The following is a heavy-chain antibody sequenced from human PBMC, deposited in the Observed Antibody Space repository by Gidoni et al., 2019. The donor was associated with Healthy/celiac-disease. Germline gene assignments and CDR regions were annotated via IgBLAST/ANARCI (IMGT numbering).Heavy chain of an antibody. D-gene: IGHD3-3*01. J-gene: IGHJ3*02. Sequence: QVPLVESGGGVVQPGRSMRLSCAASGFTFSSYGMHWVRQAPGKGLEWVAVIWYDGSNKYYADSVKGRFTISRDNSKNTLYLQMNSLRAEDTAVYYCARDRRPQRIFGVVMAAFDIWGQGTMVTVSS. CDR2: IWYDGSNK. CDR1: GFTFSSYG. CDR3: ARDRRPQRIFGVVMAAFDI. V-gene: IGHV3-33*01.